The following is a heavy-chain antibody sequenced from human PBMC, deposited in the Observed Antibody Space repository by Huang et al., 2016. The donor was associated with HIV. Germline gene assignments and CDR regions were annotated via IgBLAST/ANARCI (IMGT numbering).Heavy chain of an antibody. CDR1: GYTFTNYD. CDR3: ARSAYGDLDY. CDR2: MNPNTVNT. J-gene: IGHJ4*02. Sequence: QVHLVQSGAEVKKPGASVKVSCKASGYTFTNYDINWVRQAPGRGLEWRGWMNPNTVNTGFAQSFQGRATMTRKTSITTAYMELTSLTSEDTAVYYCARSAYGDLDYWGLGTLVIVSS. V-gene: IGHV1-8*02. D-gene: IGHD4-17*01.